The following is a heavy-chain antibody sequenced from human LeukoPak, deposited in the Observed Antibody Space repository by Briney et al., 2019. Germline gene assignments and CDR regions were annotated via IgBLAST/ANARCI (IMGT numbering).Heavy chain of an antibody. J-gene: IGHJ5*02. D-gene: IGHD2-21*02. Sequence: PSETLSLTCTVSGGSISSGDYYWSWIRQPPGKGLEWIGYIYYGGSTYYNPSLKSRVTISVDTSKNQFSLKLSSVTAADTAVYYCARGLDCGGDCYSGGYWFDPWGQGTLVTVSS. CDR3: ARGLDCGGDCYSGGYWFDP. CDR2: IYYGGST. V-gene: IGHV4-30-4*01. CDR1: GGSISSGDYY.